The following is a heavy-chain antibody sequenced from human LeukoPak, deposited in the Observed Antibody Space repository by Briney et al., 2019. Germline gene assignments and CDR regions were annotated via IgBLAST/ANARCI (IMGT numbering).Heavy chain of an antibody. V-gene: IGHV3-48*01. Sequence: GGSLRLSCAASGFTFSGYSMNWVRKAPGKGLEWVSYISSSSSTIYYADSVKGRFTISRDNAKNSLYLQMNSLRAEDTAVYYCASDPGSAPLDYWGQGTLDTVSS. D-gene: IGHD3-10*01. CDR2: ISSSSSTI. J-gene: IGHJ4*02. CDR1: GFTFSGYS. CDR3: ASDPGSAPLDY.